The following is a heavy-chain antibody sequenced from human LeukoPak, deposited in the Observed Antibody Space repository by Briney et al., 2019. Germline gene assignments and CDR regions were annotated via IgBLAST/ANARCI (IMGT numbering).Heavy chain of an antibody. J-gene: IGHJ3*02. CDR2: IYHSGST. V-gene: IGHV4-30-2*01. D-gene: IGHD6-19*01. Sequence: PSETLSLTCAVSGGSISSGGYSWSWIRQPPGKGLEWIGYIYHSGSTYYNPSLKSRVTISVDTSKNQFSLKLSSVTAADTAVYYCARPSTGLVRKYDAFDIWGQGTMVTVSS. CDR1: GGSISSGGYS. CDR3: ARPSTGLVRKYDAFDI.